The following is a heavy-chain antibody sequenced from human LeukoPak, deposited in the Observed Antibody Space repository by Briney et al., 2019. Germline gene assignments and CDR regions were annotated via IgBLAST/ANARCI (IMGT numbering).Heavy chain of an antibody. CDR1: GFTFDDYA. CDR2: ISWNSGSI. V-gene: IGHV3-9*01. J-gene: IGHJ4*02. CDR3: AKAAAGTIYYFDY. Sequence: GGSLRLSCAASGFTFDDYAMHWVRQAPGKGLEWVSGISWNSGSIGYADSVKGRFTISRDNSKNTLYLQMNSLRAEDTAVYYCAKAAAGTIYYFDYWGQGTLVTVSS. D-gene: IGHD6-13*01.